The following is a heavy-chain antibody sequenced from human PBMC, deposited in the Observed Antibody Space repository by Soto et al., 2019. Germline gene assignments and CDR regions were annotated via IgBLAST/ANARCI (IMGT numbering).Heavy chain of an antibody. CDR3: AKDAVAVNGVWDWFDP. J-gene: IGHJ5*02. Sequence: ALRLSCAASGFTFSSYSMNWVRQAPGKGLEWISYIHRDDGTVYYADSVKGRFTISRDNSKKTLYLQLSSLRADDTAVYYCAKDAVAVNGVWDWFDPWGQGTLVTVSS. V-gene: IGHV3-48*04. D-gene: IGHD3-16*01. CDR1: GFTFSSYS. CDR2: IHRDDGTV.